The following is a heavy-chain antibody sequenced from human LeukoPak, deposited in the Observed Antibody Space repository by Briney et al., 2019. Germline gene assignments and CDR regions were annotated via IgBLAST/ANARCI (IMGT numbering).Heavy chain of an antibody. CDR3: ARDGQTLRYFDWLSLYYFDY. J-gene: IGHJ4*02. D-gene: IGHD3-9*01. V-gene: IGHV3-33*01. CDR2: IWYDGGNK. Sequence: PGGSLRLSCAASGFTFSSYGMHWVRQAPGKGLEWVAVIWYDGGNKYYADSVKGRFTISRDNSKNTLYLQMNSLRAEDTAVYYCARDGQTLRYFDWLSLYYFDYWGQGTLVTVSS. CDR1: GFTFSSYG.